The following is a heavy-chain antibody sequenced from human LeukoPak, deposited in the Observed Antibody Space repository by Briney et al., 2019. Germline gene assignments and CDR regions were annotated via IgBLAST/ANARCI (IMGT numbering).Heavy chain of an antibody. D-gene: IGHD3-10*01. CDR1: GFTFDDYA. Sequence: GGSPRLSCAASGFTFDDYAMHWVRQAPGKGLEWVSGISWNSGSIGYADSVKGRFTISRDNAKNSLYLQMNSLRAEDAALYYCAKDSGDEYYFDYWGQGTLVTVSS. J-gene: IGHJ4*02. V-gene: IGHV3-9*01. CDR3: AKDSGDEYYFDY. CDR2: ISWNSGSI.